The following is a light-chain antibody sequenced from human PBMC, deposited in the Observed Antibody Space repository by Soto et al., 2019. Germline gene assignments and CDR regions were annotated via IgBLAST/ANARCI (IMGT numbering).Light chain of an antibody. V-gene: IGLV2-8*01. CDR3: SSYAGGNNYV. CDR1: SSDVGGYNY. Sequence: QSALTQPPSASGSPGQSVTISCTGTSSDVGGYNYVSWYQQHPGKAPKLMIYEVSKRPSGVPDRFSGSKSGNTASLTVSGLQAEDEADYYCSSYAGGNNYVFATGTKVTVL. J-gene: IGLJ1*01. CDR2: EVS.